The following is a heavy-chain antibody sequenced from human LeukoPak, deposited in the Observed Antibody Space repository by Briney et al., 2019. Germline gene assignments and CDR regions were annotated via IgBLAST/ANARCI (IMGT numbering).Heavy chain of an antibody. J-gene: IGHJ4*02. Sequence: RGGSLRLSCAASGFTFSSYWMSWVRQAPGQGLEWVANIKQDGSEKYYVDSVKGRFTISRDNAKNSLYLQMNSLRAEDTAVYYCARDHFEGEVAAWGQGTLVTVSS. D-gene: IGHD6-19*01. CDR3: ARDHFEGEVAA. CDR1: GFTFSSYW. CDR2: IKQDGSEK. V-gene: IGHV3-7*01.